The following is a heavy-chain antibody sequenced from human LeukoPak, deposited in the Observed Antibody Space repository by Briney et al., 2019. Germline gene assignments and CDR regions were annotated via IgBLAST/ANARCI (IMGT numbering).Heavy chain of an antibody. D-gene: IGHD4-17*01. CDR3: ARGLYGDYVDY. V-gene: IGHV4-59*01. J-gene: IGHJ4*02. CDR1: SGSIRTSY. CDR2: IYYSGST. Sequence: SETLSLTCTVSSGSIRTSYCSWIRQPPGKGLEWIGYIYYSGSTNYNPSLKSRVTISVDTSKNQFSLKLSSVTAADTAVYYCARGLYGDYVDYWGQGTLVTVSS.